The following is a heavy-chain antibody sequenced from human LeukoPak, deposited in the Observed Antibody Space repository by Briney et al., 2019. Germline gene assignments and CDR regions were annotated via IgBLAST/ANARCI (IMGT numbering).Heavy chain of an antibody. CDR2: IIPIFGTA. CDR1: GGTFSSYA. Sequence: SVKVSCKASGGTFSSYAISWVRQAPGQGLEWMGGIIPIFGTANYAQKFQGRVTITADESTSTAYMELSSLRSEDRAVYYCAREGVAIFGVVKGYYFDYWGQGTLVTVSS. J-gene: IGHJ4*02. V-gene: IGHV1-69*01. D-gene: IGHD3-3*01. CDR3: AREGVAIFGVVKGYYFDY.